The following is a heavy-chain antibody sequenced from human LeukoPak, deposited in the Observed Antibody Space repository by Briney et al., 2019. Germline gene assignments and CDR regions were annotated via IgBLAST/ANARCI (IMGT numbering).Heavy chain of an antibody. Sequence: GASVKVSCKASGYAFTRHYMHWVRQAPGQGLEGMGLINPSGSSTIYAQKFQGRVTMTRDMSSSTTYMGLSSLRSEDTAVYYCARDNSVGDYAWWFDPWGQGTLVTVSS. J-gene: IGHJ5*02. CDR2: INPSGSST. CDR1: GYAFTRHY. D-gene: IGHD1-26*01. CDR3: ARDNSVGDYAWWFDP. V-gene: IGHV1-46*01.